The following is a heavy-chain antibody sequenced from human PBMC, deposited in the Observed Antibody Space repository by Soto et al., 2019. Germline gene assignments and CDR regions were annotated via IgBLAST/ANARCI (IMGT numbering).Heavy chain of an antibody. Sequence: QLQLQESGSGLVKPSQTLSLTCAVSGGSISSGGHSWSWIRQPPGKGLEWIGYISHSGSTYYNPSLKRRVTISVDRSKNEFSLKLSSVTAADTAVYYWARGGLLPDYWGQGTLVTVSS. CDR2: ISHSGST. CDR1: GGSISSGGHS. J-gene: IGHJ4*02. D-gene: IGHD6-19*01. V-gene: IGHV4-30-2*01. CDR3: ARGGLLPDY.